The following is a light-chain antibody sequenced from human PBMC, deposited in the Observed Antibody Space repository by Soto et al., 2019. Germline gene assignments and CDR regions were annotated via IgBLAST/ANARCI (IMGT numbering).Light chain of an antibody. CDR1: QGISSY. CDR3: HQLNSYPLT. CDR2: AAS. J-gene: IGKJ4*01. V-gene: IGKV1-9*01. Sequence: DIQLTQSPSFLSASVGDRVTITCRASQGISSYLAWYQQKTRKAPKLLIYAASTLESGVPSRFSGSGSGTEFTLTISSLQPEDFATYYCHQLNSYPLTFGGGTKVEIK.